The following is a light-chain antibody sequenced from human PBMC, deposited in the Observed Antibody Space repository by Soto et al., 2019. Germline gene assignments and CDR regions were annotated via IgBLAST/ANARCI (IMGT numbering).Light chain of an antibody. CDR1: SSDVGGYNY. V-gene: IGLV2-8*01. CDR2: EVS. J-gene: IGLJ2*01. CDR3: SSYAASNNLGV. Sequence: QSVLTQPPSASGSPGQSVTISCIGTSSDVGGYNYVSWYQQHPGKAPKLMTYEVSKRPSGVPDRFSGSKPGNTASLTVSGLQAEDEADYYCSSYAASNNLGVFGGGTKVTVL.